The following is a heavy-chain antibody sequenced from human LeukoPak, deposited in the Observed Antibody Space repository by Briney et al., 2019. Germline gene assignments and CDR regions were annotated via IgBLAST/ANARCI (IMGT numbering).Heavy chain of an antibody. D-gene: IGHD3-22*01. J-gene: IGHJ4*02. CDR3: ARYGDYYDSSGYYPVVDY. CDR2: ISAYNGNT. V-gene: IGHV1-18*01. CDR1: GYTFTSYG. Sequence: ASVKVSCKASGYTFTSYGISWVRQAPGQGLEWMGWISAYNGNTNYAQKLQGRVTMTTDTFTSTAYMELRSLRSDDTAVYYCARYGDYYDSSGYYPVVDYWGQGTLVTVSS.